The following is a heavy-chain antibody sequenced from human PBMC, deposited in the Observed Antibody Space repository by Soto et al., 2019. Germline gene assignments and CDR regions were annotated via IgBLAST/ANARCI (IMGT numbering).Heavy chain of an antibody. CDR2: IYYSGST. CDR3: ARERGSSSSWPSGYYFDY. V-gene: IGHV4-30-4*01. J-gene: IGHJ4*02. D-gene: IGHD6-13*01. Sequence: KQSQTLSLTCTVSGGSISIGDYYWSWIRQPPGKGLGWIGYIYYSGSTYYNPSLKSRVTISVDTSKNQFSLKLSSVTAADTAVYYCARERGSSSSWPSGYYFDYWGQGTLVTVSS. CDR1: GGSISIGDYY.